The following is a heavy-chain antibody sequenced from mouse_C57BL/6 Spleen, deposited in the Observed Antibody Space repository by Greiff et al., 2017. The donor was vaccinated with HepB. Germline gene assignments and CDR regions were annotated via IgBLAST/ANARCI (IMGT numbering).Heavy chain of an antibody. CDR1: GFTFSDYG. Sequence: EVMLVESGGGLVKPGGSLKLSCAASGFTFSDYGMHWVRQAPEKGLEWVAYISSGSSTIYYADTVKGRFTISRDNAKNTLFLRMTSLRSEDTAMYYCARQTGRGWFAYWGQGTLVTVSA. D-gene: IGHD4-1*01. CDR2: ISSGSSTI. CDR3: ARQTGRGWFAY. J-gene: IGHJ3*01. V-gene: IGHV5-17*01.